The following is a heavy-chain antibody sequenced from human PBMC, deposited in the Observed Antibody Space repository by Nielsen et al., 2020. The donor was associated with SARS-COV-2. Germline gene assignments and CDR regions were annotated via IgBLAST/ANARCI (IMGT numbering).Heavy chain of an antibody. CDR3: ARGSSNSLPGGRLGD. Sequence: ASVKVSCKTSGYSFTSYATHWVRQAPGQSLEWLGWITCTGYAKSSQNFQGRVTITRDTSATTAYMELSSLRSEGTALYYWARGSSNSLPGGRLGDWGQGTLVTVSS. CDR1: GYSFTSYA. J-gene: IGHJ4*02. CDR2: ITCTGYA. D-gene: IGHD6-13*01. V-gene: IGHV1-3*01.